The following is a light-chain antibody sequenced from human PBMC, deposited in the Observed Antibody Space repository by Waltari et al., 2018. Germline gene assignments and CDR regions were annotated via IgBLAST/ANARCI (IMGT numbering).Light chain of an antibody. CDR2: KGS. Sequence: SYELTQPPSVSVSPGQTARITCSGDALPKQYAYWYQQKPGQAPILVIYKGSERPSGIPGRFSGCGSGAIGTLTISGVQAEDEADYYCQSADTSGSRWVFGGGTKLTVL. CDR1: ALPKQY. J-gene: IGLJ3*02. CDR3: QSADTSGSRWV. V-gene: IGLV3-25*03.